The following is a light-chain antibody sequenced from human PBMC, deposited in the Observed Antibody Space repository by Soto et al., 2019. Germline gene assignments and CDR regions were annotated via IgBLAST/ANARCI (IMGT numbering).Light chain of an antibody. CDR2: NVN. CDR1: SSDVGVYNY. CDR3: SSYTNHSTVV. V-gene: IGLV2-14*03. J-gene: IGLJ2*01. Sequence: QSALTQVASVSGSPGQSITISCTGTSSDVGVYNYVSWYLQHPGKAPKLMIYNVNYRPSGVSNRFSGSKSGNTASLNISGLQAEDEGTYYRSSYTNHSTVVFGGGTKLTVL.